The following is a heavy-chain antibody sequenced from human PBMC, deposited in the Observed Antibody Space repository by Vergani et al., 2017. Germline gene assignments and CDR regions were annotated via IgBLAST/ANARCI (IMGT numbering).Heavy chain of an antibody. CDR2: IYYSGST. J-gene: IGHJ3*02. V-gene: IGHV4-61*10. CDR3: ARVQVRGVIRPDAFDI. D-gene: IGHD3-10*01. CDR1: GGSVSSGSYY. Sequence: QVQLQESGPGLVKPSETLSLTCTVSGGSVSSGSYYWSWIRQPAGKGLEWIGYIYYSGSTNYNPSLKSLVTISVETSKNQFDLKLSSVTAADTAVYYCARVQVRGVIRPDAFDIGGQGTMVTVSS.